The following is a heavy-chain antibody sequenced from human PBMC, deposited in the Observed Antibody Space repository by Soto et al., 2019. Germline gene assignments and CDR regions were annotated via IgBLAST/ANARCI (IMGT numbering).Heavy chain of an antibody. D-gene: IGHD3-3*01. CDR3: TRPGAYYDFWSGYYPDYYYGMDV. Sequence: PGGTLRLYCAASGFTFSGSAMHWVRQASGKGLEWVGRIRSKANSYATAYAASVKGRFTISRDDSKNTAYLQMNSLKTEDTAVYYCTRPGAYYDFWSGYYPDYYYGMDVWGQGTTVTVSS. J-gene: IGHJ6*02. V-gene: IGHV3-73*01. CDR1: GFTFSGSA. CDR2: IRSKANSYAT.